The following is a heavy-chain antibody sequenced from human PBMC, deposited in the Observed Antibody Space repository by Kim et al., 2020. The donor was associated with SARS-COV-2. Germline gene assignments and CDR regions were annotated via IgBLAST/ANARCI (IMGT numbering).Heavy chain of an antibody. CDR1: GGSIRSAGDY. CDR3: ARAGTGDRYFDL. D-gene: IGHD7-27*01. J-gene: IGHJ2*01. Sequence: SETLSLTCTVSGGSIRSAGDYWTWIRQHPGKGLEWIGYIFYRGDTYYNPSLQGRVSISVDTSRNQFSLNLRSVTAADTAVYYCARAGTGDRYFDLWGRGTLVAVSS. CDR2: IFYRGDT. V-gene: IGHV4-31*03.